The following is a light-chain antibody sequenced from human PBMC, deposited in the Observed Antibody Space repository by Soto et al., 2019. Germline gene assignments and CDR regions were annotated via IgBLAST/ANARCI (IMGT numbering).Light chain of an antibody. CDR2: DAS. V-gene: IGKV3D-20*01. J-gene: IGKJ2*01. CDR1: QTVSSRY. Sequence: EIVLTQSPATLSVSLGESATLSCGASQTVSSRYLAWYQQRPGLAPRLLLYDASSRAAGIPDRFSGSGSGRVSTLTISRLEPEDSAVYYCQQYGSSNPYTFGQGTKVDIK. CDR3: QQYGSSNPYT.